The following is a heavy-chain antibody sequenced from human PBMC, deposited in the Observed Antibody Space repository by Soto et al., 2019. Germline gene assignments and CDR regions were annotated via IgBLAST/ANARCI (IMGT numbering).Heavy chain of an antibody. Sequence: SETLSLTCAVDGGSFIGYYWSWIRQPPGKGLEWIGEINHSGSTNYNPSLKSRVTISVDTSKNQFSLKLSSVTAADTAVYYCARGLCSSTSCFFNARNWFDPWGQGTLVTVSS. CDR2: INHSGST. D-gene: IGHD2-2*01. CDR1: GGSFIGYY. CDR3: ARGLCSSTSCFFNARNWFDP. V-gene: IGHV4-34*01. J-gene: IGHJ5*02.